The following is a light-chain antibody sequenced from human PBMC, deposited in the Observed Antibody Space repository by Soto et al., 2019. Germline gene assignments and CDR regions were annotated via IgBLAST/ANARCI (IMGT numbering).Light chain of an antibody. V-gene: IGLV2-14*01. CDR3: SSYTSSRSHV. CDR1: SSDIALYNY. CDR2: EVT. Sequence: QPALTQPASVSGSPGQSITISCTGTSSDIALYNYVSWYQQHPGKAPKLVIYEVTHRPSGVSNRFSGSKSGNTASLTISGLQTDDEADYYCSSYTSSRSHVFGTGTKVTVL. J-gene: IGLJ1*01.